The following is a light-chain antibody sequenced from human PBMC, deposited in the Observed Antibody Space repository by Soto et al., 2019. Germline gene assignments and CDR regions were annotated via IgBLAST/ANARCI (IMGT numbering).Light chain of an antibody. CDR1: SSDVGGYNY. V-gene: IGLV2-14*01. Sequence: QSVLTQPASVSGSPGQSITISCTGTSSDVGGYNYVSWYQQHPGKAPKLMIYDVSNRPSGVSNRLSGSKSGKTTSLTISGLQAEDEADYYCSSYTSSSTLVFGGGTKVTVL. CDR3: SSYTSSSTLV. CDR2: DVS. J-gene: IGLJ2*01.